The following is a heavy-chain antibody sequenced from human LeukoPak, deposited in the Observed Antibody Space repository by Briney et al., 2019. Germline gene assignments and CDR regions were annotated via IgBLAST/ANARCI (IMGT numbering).Heavy chain of an antibody. Sequence: GGSLRLSCAASGFTVSRHAMRWVRQAPGKGLEWVSVIGGGGGGTDYADSVRGRFTISRDNSKNTLYLQMNSLRAEDTAVYYCAKGGYGSSSGSYDYWGQGTLVTVSS. CDR2: IGGGGGGT. D-gene: IGHD6-6*01. J-gene: IGHJ4*02. CDR1: GFTVSRHA. V-gene: IGHV3-23*01. CDR3: AKGGYGSSSGSYDY.